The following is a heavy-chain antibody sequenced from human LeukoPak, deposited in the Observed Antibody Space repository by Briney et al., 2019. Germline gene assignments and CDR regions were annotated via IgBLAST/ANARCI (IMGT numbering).Heavy chain of an antibody. CDR3: AAGGRCTYGYGD. CDR1: GLTFDSFS. D-gene: IGHD5-18*01. CDR2: ISSRATNT. J-gene: IGHJ4*02. Sequence: GASLRLSCVVSGLTFDSFSMGWVRQAPGKGLERVSTISSRATNTYYADSVKGRFTISRDNSKNTLYLELNTLRAEDTAVYYCAAGGRCTYGYGDLGQGTLVTVSS. V-gene: IGHV3-23*01.